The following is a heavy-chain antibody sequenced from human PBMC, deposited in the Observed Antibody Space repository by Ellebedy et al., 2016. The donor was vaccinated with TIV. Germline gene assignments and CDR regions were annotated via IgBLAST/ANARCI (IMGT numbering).Heavy chain of an antibody. D-gene: IGHD2-15*01. J-gene: IGHJ4*02. V-gene: IGHV3-23*01. CDR1: GFTITAHG. CDR3: ARGSFAPDY. CDR2: LTFDGKNT. Sequence: GESLKISCAASGFTITAHGMTWVCQAPGKGLEWVSSLTFDGKNTFYANSVKGRFTISRDSSKNTLYLQLNSLTPEDTALYYCARGSFAPDYWGRGTLVTVSS.